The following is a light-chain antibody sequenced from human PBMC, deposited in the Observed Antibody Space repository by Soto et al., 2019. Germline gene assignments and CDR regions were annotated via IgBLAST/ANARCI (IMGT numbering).Light chain of an antibody. CDR1: SSNIGSNT. CDR3: AVWDDSLRGVI. CDR2: SNN. Sequence: QSALTQPPSASGTPGQRVTISCSGSSSNIGSNTVNWYQQLPGTAPKLLIYSNNLRPSGVPDRLSGSKSGTSASLAISGLQSEDEADYYCAVWDDSLRGVIFGGGTKLTVL. J-gene: IGLJ2*01. V-gene: IGLV1-44*01.